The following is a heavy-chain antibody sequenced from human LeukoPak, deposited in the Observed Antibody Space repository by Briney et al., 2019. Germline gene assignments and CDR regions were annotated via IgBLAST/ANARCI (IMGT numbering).Heavy chain of an antibody. V-gene: IGHV4-59*04. D-gene: IGHD3-16*02. Sequence: SETLSLTCTVSGVSIRSHYWSWIRQPPGKGLEWIGYIHYSGSTYYNPSLKSRVTISVDTSKNQFSLKLSSVTAADTAVYYCARHGYDYVWGSYRGYFDYWGQGTLVTVSS. J-gene: IGHJ4*02. CDR3: ARHGYDYVWGSYRGYFDY. CDR2: IHYSGST. CDR1: GVSIRSHY.